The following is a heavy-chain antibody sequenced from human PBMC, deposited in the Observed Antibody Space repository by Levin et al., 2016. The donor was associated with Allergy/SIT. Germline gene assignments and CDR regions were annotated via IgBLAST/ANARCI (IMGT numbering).Heavy chain of an antibody. D-gene: IGHD3-22*01. V-gene: IGHV4-39*01. CDR1: GGSISSRSYY. Sequence: SETLSLTCTVSGGSISSRSYYWGWIRQPPGKGLEWIGSIYYSGSTYYSPSLNSRVTISVETSKNQFSLKLRSVAAADTAVYYCARLPLKYYYDSSDFFDYWGQGTLVTVSS. CDR3: ARLPLKYYYDSSDFFDY. J-gene: IGHJ4*02. CDR2: IYYSGST.